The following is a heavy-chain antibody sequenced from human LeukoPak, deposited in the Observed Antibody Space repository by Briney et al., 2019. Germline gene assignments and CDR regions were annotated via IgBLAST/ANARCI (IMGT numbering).Heavy chain of an antibody. Sequence: SQTLSLTCAISGDSVSSNSAAWNWIRQSPSRGLEWLGRTYYRSKWYNDYAVSVKSRLTINPDTSKNQFSLQLNSVTPEDTAVYYCARASYIAVAGTIYYYYGMDVWGQGTTVTVSS. V-gene: IGHV6-1*01. CDR3: ARASYIAVAGTIYYYYGMDV. D-gene: IGHD6-19*01. J-gene: IGHJ6*02. CDR2: TYYRSKWYN. CDR1: GDSVSSNSAA.